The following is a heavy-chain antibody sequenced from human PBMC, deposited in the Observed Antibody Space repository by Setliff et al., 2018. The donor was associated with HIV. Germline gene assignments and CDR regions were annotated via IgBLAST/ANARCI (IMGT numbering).Heavy chain of an antibody. CDR3: ARQTWEYYDTLTGYYRSPKNFDS. CDR1: GDSISTDY. Sequence: SETLSLTCTVSGDSISTDYWTWIRQPPGKGLEWIGYIYNSANTTYNPSFKSRVTISVDTSKNHFSLKLNSVTAPDTAIYYCARQTWEYYDTLTGYYRSPKNFDSWGQGTLVTVSS. D-gene: IGHD3-9*01. V-gene: IGHV4-59*08. CDR2: IYNSANT. J-gene: IGHJ4*02.